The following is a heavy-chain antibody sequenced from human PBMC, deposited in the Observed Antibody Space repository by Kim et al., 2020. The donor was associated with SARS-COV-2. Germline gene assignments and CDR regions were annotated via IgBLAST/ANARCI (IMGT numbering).Heavy chain of an antibody. CDR3: ARDLIYGDDGDY. V-gene: IGHV1-8*01. Sequence: ATKVQDRVTMTRNTSINTAYLELSSLRSEDTAGYYCARDLIYGDDGDYWGQGTLVTVSS. D-gene: IGHD4-17*01. J-gene: IGHJ4*02.